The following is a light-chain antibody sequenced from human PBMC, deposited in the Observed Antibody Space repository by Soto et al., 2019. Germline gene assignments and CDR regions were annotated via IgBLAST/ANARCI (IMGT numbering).Light chain of an antibody. CDR2: DAS. V-gene: IGKV1-5*01. J-gene: IGKJ4*01. CDR1: QSISSW. Sequence: DIQMTQSPSTLSASVGDRVTITCRASQSISSWLAWYQQKPGKAPNLLIYDASTLERGVPSRFSGSGSGTEFTLTISSLQPDDFATYYCQQYNSFPLTFGGGTKVETK. CDR3: QQYNSFPLT.